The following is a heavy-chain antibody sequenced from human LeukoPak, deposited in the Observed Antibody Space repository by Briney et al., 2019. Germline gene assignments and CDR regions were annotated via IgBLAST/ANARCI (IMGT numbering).Heavy chain of an antibody. CDR3: ARRYYYDSSGYFDY. CDR1: GYSFTTYW. D-gene: IGHD3-22*01. CDR2: IYPGDSDT. V-gene: IGHV5-51*01. Sequence: GESLKISCEGSGYSFTTYWIAWVRPMPGKGLEWMGIIYPGDSDTRYSPSFQGQVTISADKAISAAYLQWSSLKASDTAMYYCARRYYYDSSGYFDYWGQGTLVTVSS. J-gene: IGHJ4*02.